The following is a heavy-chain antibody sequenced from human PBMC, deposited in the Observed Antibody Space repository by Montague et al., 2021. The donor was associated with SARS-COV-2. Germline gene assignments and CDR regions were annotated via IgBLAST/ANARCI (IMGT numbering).Heavy chain of an antibody. CDR2: INHSGSS. D-gene: IGHD2-21*02. CDR3: ARLAYCGADCFAGWEIILDT. J-gene: IGHJ5*02. CDR1: GGSFSSYY. Sequence: SETLSLTCAVSGGSFSSYYWSWIRQPPGKGLEWIAEINHSGSSNXXPSLKGRITMSVDTSKNQFSLKLNSVTVADTAVYYCARLAYCGADCFAGWEIILDTWGQGTLVTVSS. V-gene: IGHV4-34*01.